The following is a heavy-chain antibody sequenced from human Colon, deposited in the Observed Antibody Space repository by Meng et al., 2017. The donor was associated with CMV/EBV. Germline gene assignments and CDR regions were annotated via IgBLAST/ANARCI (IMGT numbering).Heavy chain of an antibody. J-gene: IGHJ1*01. CDR3: VRESQSGSYIYLQH. CDR1: GYTFTNYG. Sequence: VQLWQSGDEVKKPGASVKVSCKASGYTFTNYGISWVRQAPGQGLEWMGWISAYTGDTYYAQKFQGRVTMTTDTSTSTAYMELRSLRSDDTAVYYCVRESQSGSYIYLQHWGQGTLVTVSS. D-gene: IGHD1-26*01. V-gene: IGHV1-18*01. CDR2: ISAYTGDT.